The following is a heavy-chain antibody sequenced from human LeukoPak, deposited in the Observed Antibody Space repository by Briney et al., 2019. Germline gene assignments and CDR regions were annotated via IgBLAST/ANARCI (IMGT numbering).Heavy chain of an antibody. CDR3: VTYSTGLYKGLEF. V-gene: IGHV3-7*03. CDR1: GFTFTTYW. CDR2: INQDGTDK. J-gene: IGHJ4*02. Sequence: HSGGSLRLSCAASGFTFTTYWMSWIRQAPGKGLEWVANINQDGTDKYYVDSVKGRFTFSRDNTQNSLYLQMSSLRVEDTAVYYCVTYSTGLYKGLEFWGQGTQVTVSS. D-gene: IGHD2-8*02.